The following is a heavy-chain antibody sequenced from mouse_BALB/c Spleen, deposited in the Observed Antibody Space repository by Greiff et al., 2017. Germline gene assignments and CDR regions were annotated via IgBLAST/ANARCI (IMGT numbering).Heavy chain of an antibody. CDR1: GFTFSSFG. CDR3: EKEEDRACYFDY. V-gene: IGHV5-17*02. J-gene: IGHJ2*01. Sequence: EVLLVESGGGLVQPGGSRKLSCAASGFTFSSFGMHWVRQAPEKGLEWVAYISSGSSTIYYADTVKGRITISRDNPKNTLFLQMTSLRSEDTAMYYCEKEEDRACYFDYWGEGTTVTVSS. CDR2: ISSGSSTI. D-gene: IGHD3-3*01.